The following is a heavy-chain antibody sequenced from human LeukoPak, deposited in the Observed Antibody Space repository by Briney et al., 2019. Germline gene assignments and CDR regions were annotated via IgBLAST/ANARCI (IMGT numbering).Heavy chain of an antibody. J-gene: IGHJ3*02. V-gene: IGHV4-34*01. Sequence: PSETLSLTCTVYGGSFSHNYWHWIRQPPGKGLEWIGEIHPSGTTTYNPSLKSRVTISVETSKNQFSLKLSSVTAADTAVYYCARRARGVTVTKGAFDIWGQGTMVTVSS. CDR3: ARRARGVTVTKGAFDI. CDR2: IHPSGTT. D-gene: IGHD4-17*01. CDR1: GGSFSHNY.